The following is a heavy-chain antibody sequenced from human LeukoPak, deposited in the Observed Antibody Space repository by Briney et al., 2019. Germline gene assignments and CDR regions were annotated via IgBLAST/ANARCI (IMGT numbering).Heavy chain of an antibody. Sequence: GGSLRLSCAASGFTVRSNYMNWVRRAPGKGLEWVSVIYSDGSTYYADSVKGRFTISRDFSKNTLYLQMSSLRVEDTAVYYCARLTVSGQLDYWGQGTLVTVSS. J-gene: IGHJ4*02. D-gene: IGHD6-19*01. V-gene: IGHV3-66*01. CDR1: GFTVRSNY. CDR2: IYSDGST. CDR3: ARLTVSGQLDY.